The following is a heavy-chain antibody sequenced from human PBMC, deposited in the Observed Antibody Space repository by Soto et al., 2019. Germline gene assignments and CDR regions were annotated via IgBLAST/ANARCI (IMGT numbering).Heavy chain of an antibody. CDR3: VRDGAKTLRDWFDP. J-gene: IGHJ5*02. CDR1: GASISGFY. Sequence: SETLSLTXTVSGASISGFYWSWIRKSAGKGLEWIGRIYATGTTDYNPSLKSRVMMSVDTSKKQFSLKLRSVTAADTAVYYCVRDGAKTLRDWFDPWGQGISVTVSS. V-gene: IGHV4-4*07. CDR2: IYATGTT. D-gene: IGHD1-26*01.